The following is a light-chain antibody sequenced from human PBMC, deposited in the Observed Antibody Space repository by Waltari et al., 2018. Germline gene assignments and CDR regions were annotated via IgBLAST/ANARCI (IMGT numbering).Light chain of an antibody. V-gene: IGKV4-1*01. CDR1: QSLLYSSNNKDY. Sequence: DIVMTQSPDSLALSPGERATITSESSQSLLYSSNNKDYLAWFQQKPGQPPKLLISWASTRESGVPDRFSGSGSGTDFTLTISSLQAEDVALYFCQQYYSVPYTFGQGTKLEIK. J-gene: IGKJ2*01. CDR2: WAS. CDR3: QQYYSVPYT.